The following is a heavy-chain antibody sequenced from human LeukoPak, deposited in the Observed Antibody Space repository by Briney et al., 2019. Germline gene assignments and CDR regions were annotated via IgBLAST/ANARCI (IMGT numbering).Heavy chain of an antibody. Sequence: SETLSLTCTVSGGSISSYHWGWIRQSPGKGLEWIGNFFYSGTTNYNPSLKSRVTLSGDSSNNQFTLKLTSVTDEDTAMYYCARRRAVSGGYFDSWGQGALVTVSS. CDR2: FFYSGTT. CDR3: ARRRAVSGGYFDS. D-gene: IGHD6-19*01. CDR1: GGSISSYH. V-gene: IGHV4-59*08. J-gene: IGHJ4*02.